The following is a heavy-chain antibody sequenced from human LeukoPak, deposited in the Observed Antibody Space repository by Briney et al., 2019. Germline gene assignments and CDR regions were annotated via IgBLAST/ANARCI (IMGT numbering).Heavy chain of an antibody. V-gene: IGHV4-30-2*01. CDR2: IYHSGST. CDR3: ARLSVADDWFDP. J-gene: IGHJ5*02. CDR1: GGSISSGGYS. D-gene: IGHD6-19*01. Sequence: SETLSLTCAVSGGSISSGGYSWSWIRQPPGKGREWIGYIYHSGSTYYNPSLKSRVTISVDRSKNQFSLKLSSVTAADAAVYYCARLSVADDWFDPWGQGTLVTVSS.